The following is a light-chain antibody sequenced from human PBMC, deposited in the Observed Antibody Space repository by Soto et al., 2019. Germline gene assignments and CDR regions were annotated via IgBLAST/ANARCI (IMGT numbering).Light chain of an antibody. CDR3: QQYNIWPPWT. V-gene: IGKV3-15*01. CDR2: GAS. CDR1: QSVSSN. Sequence: EIVMTQSPATLSVSPGERATLSCRASQSVSSNLAWYQQKPGQAPRLLIYGASTRATDIPARFSGSGSGTEFTLTISSLQSEDFAVYYCQQYNIWPPWTFGQGTKVDI. J-gene: IGKJ1*01.